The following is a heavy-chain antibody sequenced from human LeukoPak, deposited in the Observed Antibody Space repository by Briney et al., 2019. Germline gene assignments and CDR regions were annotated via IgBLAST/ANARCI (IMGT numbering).Heavy chain of an antibody. CDR3: ARARDYHGSSSYYYYSDF. J-gene: IGHJ4*02. CDR2: INEDGSVQ. CDR1: GFTLSTYW. V-gene: IGHV3-7*01. D-gene: IGHD3-22*01. Sequence: PGGSLRLSCAASGFTLSTYWMNWVRQAPGKGLEWVANINEDGSVQHYVDSVRGRFTISRDNGKNSVYLEINSLRAEDTAIYYCARARDYHGSSSYYYYSDFWGQGTLVTVSS.